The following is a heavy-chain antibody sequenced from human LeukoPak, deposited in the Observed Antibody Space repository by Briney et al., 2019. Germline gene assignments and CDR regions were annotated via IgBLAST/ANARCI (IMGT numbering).Heavy chain of an antibody. CDR3: ARVSSSWYLDWYFDL. CDR2: IDTSGNT. Sequence: SETLSLTCTVSGGSISSYYWSWIRQPAGKGLEWIGRIDTSGNTNYKPSLKSRVTMSVDTYKNQFSLKLSSVTAADTAVYYCARVSSSWYLDWYFDLWGRGTLVTVSS. V-gene: IGHV4-4*07. CDR1: GGSISSYY. D-gene: IGHD6-13*01. J-gene: IGHJ2*01.